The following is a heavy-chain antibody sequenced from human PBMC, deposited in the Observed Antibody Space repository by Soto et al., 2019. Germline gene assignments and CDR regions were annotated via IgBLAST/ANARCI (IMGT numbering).Heavy chain of an antibody. CDR2: IYSGGST. CDR3: AREGDSYGSGSYYAFDI. V-gene: IGHV3-53*01. Sequence: GGSLRLSCAASGFTVSSNYMSWVRQAPGKGLEWVSVIYSGGSTYYADSVKGRFTISRDNSENTLYLQMNSLRAEDTAVYYCAREGDSYGSGSYYAFDIWGQGTMVTVSS. CDR1: GFTVSSNY. D-gene: IGHD3-10*01. J-gene: IGHJ3*02.